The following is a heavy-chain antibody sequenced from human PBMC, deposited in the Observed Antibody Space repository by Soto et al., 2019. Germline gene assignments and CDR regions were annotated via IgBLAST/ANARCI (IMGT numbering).Heavy chain of an antibody. V-gene: IGHV3-21*01. CDR2: IRGFSPYT. Sequence: GGSLRLSCISSGFTFRTYTMNWVRQAPGKGLEWVSGIRGFSPYTFYADSVKGRFTISRDNSKNTLYLQMNSLRAEDTAVYYCARDPSGMSAEYFQHWGQGALVTVSS. J-gene: IGHJ1*01. CDR1: GFTFRTYT. CDR3: ARDPSGMSAEYFQH.